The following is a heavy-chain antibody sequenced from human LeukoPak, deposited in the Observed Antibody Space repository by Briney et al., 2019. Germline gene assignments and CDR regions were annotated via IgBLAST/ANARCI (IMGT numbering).Heavy chain of an antibody. D-gene: IGHD3-22*01. CDR2: IWYDGSNK. Sequence: GRSLRHSCAASGFTFSSYGMHWVRQAPGKGLEWVAVIWYDGSNKYYADSVKGRFTISRDNSKNTLYLQMNSLRAEDTAVYYCARDQGKGFYDNSGYFGRWGQGTLVTVSS. CDR3: ARDQGKGFYDNSGYFGR. V-gene: IGHV3-33*01. J-gene: IGHJ4*02. CDR1: GFTFSSYG.